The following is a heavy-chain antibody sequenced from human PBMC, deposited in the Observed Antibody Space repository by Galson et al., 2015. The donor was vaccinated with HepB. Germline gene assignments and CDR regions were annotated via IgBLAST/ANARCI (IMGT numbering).Heavy chain of an antibody. CDR3: ARSLIGGYSYCMGL. V-gene: IGHV3-21*01. Sequence: SLRLSCAASGLTFSHYNMNRVRQAPGRGLEWVSSISSDTSYIFYADSVKGRFPNSRDNAKNSLFLQMNSLRAEDTAVYYCARSLIGGYSYCMGLWGQGTTVTVSS. CDR2: ISSDTSYI. D-gene: IGHD5-12*01. CDR1: GLTFSHYN. J-gene: IGHJ6*02.